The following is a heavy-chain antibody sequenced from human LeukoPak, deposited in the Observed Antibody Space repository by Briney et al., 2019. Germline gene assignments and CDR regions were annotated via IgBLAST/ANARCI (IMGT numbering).Heavy chain of an antibody. J-gene: IGHJ4*02. Sequence: GGSLRLSCAASGFTFSSYAMSWVRQAPGKGLEWVSAINSAGSTYYGDSVRGRFTISRDNSKNVLHLQMNSLRAEDTALYYCAKDQNTVATAPFDYWGQGTLVTVSS. CDR1: GFTFSSYA. CDR2: INSAGST. CDR3: AKDQNTVATAPFDY. D-gene: IGHD4-17*01. V-gene: IGHV3-23*01.